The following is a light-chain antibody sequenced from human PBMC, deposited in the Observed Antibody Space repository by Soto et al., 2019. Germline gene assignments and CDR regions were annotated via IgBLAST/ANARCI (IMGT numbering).Light chain of an antibody. Sequence: QSVLTQPASVSGVPGQSITISCSGDAVPYQLVSWYQHQPDKAPKLILYGLTERPSGVPSRFSGFKSGTTASLAISGLRPEDEGDYYCASYAGPSSDVFGTGTKVTVL. V-gene: IGLV2-23*02. CDR2: GLT. CDR1: GDAVPYQL. CDR3: ASYAGPSSDV. J-gene: IGLJ1*01.